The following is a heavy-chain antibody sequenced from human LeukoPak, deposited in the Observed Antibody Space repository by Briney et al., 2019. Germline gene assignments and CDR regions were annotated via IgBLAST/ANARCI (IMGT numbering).Heavy chain of an antibody. J-gene: IGHJ3*02. D-gene: IGHD2-8*01. Sequence: PSETLSLTCAVYGGSFSGYYWSWIRQPPGKGLEWIGEINHSGSTNHNPSLKSRVTISVDTSKNQFSLKLSSVTAADTAVYYCARLSYADAFDIWGQGTMVTVSS. V-gene: IGHV4-34*01. CDR1: GGSFSGYY. CDR3: ARLSYADAFDI. CDR2: INHSGST.